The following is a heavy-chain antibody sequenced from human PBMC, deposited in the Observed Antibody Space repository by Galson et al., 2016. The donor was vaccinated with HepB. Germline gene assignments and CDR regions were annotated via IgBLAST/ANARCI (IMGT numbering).Heavy chain of an antibody. V-gene: IGHV2-5*02. D-gene: IGHD2-21*01. CDR2: IYWDDDK. CDR1: GFSLNTRGMG. Sequence: PALVKPTQTLTVTCTFSGFSLNTRGMGVGWIRQPPGKALEWLALIYWDDDKRYSPSLESRLTITKDTSRNQVVLTMANLGPVDSATYYCARAFCGCDCHSYNVFFYHGLDVWGQGATVTVSS. CDR3: ARAFCGCDCHSYNVFFYHGLDV. J-gene: IGHJ6*02.